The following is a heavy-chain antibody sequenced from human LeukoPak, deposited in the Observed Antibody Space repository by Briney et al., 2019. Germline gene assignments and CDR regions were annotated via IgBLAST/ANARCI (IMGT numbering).Heavy chain of an antibody. J-gene: IGHJ4*02. Sequence: GGSLRLSCAASGFTFSSYAMSWVREAPGKGLEWVSAISGIGGSTYYADSVKGRFTISRDNYKNTLYLQMNTLRAEDTAVYYCARGGGPDYWGQGTLVTVSS. CDR2: ISGIGGST. CDR3: ARGGGPDY. D-gene: IGHD3-10*01. V-gene: IGHV3-23*01. CDR1: GFTFSSYA.